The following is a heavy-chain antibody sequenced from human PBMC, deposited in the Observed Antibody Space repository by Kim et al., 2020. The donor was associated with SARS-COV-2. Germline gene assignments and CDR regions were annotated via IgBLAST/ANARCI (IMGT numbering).Heavy chain of an antibody. Sequence: GNGNTIYSHKFQGRVTFTTDTSASTAYMELSLLRSEDAAVYYCLGGFYFDYWGQGTLVTVSS. CDR3: LGGFYFDY. D-gene: IGHD3-16*01. J-gene: IGHJ4*02. V-gene: IGHV1-3*01. CDR2: GNGNT.